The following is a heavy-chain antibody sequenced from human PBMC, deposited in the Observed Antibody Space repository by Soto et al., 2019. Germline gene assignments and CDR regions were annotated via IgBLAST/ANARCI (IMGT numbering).Heavy chain of an antibody. CDR1: GYTFTSYA. CDR3: AYDRIAVYLVLH. CDR2: INAGNGNT. J-gene: IGHJ1*01. D-gene: IGHD6-19*01. V-gene: IGHV1-3*01. Sequence: ASVKVSCKASGYTFTSYAMHWVRQAPGQRLEWMGWINAGNGNTKYSQKFQGRVTITRDTSASTAYMELSSLRSEDTAVYYCAYDRIAVYLVLHSCQGTLFTVSS.